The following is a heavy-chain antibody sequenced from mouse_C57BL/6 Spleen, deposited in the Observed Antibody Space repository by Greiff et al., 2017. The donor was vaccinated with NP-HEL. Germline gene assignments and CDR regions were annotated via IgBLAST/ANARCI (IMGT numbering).Heavy chain of an antibody. V-gene: IGHV1-7*01. J-gene: IGHJ2*01. Sequence: QVQLQQSGAELAKPGASVKLSCKASGYTFTSYWMHWVKQRPGQGLEWIGYINPSSGYTKYNQKFKGKATLTADKSSSTAYMPLSILTYEDSAVYSCDSPLITTVVAPRYWGQGTTLTVSS. D-gene: IGHD1-1*01. CDR1: GYTFTSYW. CDR2: INPSSGYT. CDR3: DSPLITTVVAPRY.